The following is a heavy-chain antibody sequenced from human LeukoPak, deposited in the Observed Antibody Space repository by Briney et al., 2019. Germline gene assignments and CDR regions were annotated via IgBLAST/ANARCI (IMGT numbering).Heavy chain of an antibody. D-gene: IGHD1-26*01. Sequence: GGSLRLSCVASGVTLSNYAMSWARPAPGKGLEWVSGISSSGSGGNTYYADSVKGRFTISRDSSRNTLFLHMNTLRAEDTAIYYCAKGRTVGASYWYFDLWGRGTLVTVSS. CDR3: AKGRTVGASYWYFDL. J-gene: IGHJ2*01. CDR2: ISSSGSGGNT. CDR1: GVTLSNYA. V-gene: IGHV3-23*01.